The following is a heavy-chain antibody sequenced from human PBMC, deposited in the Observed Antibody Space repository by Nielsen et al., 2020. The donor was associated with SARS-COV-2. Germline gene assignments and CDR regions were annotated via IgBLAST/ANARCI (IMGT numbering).Heavy chain of an antibody. CDR1: GGTFSSYA. CDR3: ARDRNNWNDPALGWFDP. Sequence: ASVKVSCKTSGGTFSSYAISWVRQAPGQRLEWMGWINAGNGNTKYSQKFQGRVTITRDTSASTAYMELSSLRSEDTAVYYCARDRNNWNDPALGWFDPWGQGTLVTVSS. D-gene: IGHD1-20*01. CDR2: INAGNGNT. J-gene: IGHJ5*02. V-gene: IGHV1-3*01.